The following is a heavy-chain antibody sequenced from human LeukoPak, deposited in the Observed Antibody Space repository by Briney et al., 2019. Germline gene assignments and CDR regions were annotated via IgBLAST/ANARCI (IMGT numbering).Heavy chain of an antibody. J-gene: IGHJ5*02. CDR3: ARDPNQSIAVAGTGENH. V-gene: IGHV3-48*03. D-gene: IGHD6-19*01. CDR2: ISSSGSTI. CDR1: GFTFSSYE. Sequence: PGGSLRLSCAASGFTFSSYEMNWVRQAPGKGLEWVSYISSSGSTIYYADSVKGRFTISRDNAKNSLYLQMNSLRAEDTAVYYCARDPNQSIAVAGTGENHWGQGTLVTVSS.